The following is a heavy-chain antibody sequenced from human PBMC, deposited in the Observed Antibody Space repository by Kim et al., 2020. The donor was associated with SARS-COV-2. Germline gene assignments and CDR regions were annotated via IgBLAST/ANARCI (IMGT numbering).Heavy chain of an antibody. Sequence: ASVKVSCKASGYTFTSYGISWVRQAPGQGLEWMGWISAYNGNTNYAQKLQGRVTMTTDTSTSTAYMELRSLRSDDTAVYYCARDRKTGTLVYYYYGMDVWGQGTTVTVSS. CDR2: ISAYNGNT. D-gene: IGHD1-7*01. CDR3: ARDRKTGTLVYYYYGMDV. V-gene: IGHV1-18*01. CDR1: GYTFTSYG. J-gene: IGHJ6*02.